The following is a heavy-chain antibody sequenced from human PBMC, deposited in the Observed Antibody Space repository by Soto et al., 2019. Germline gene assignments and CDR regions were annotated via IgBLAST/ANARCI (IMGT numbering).Heavy chain of an antibody. CDR2: ISPNSGGT. Sequence: APVTGSCKASGYSFTDYGIHWVRQAPGQGLERMGWISPNSGGTNYDQKFQGGVTMTRDTSISTAYMELSRLRSDDTAVYYCARGGIIVVVTATSNDAFDIWGQGTMVTVS. V-gene: IGHV1-2*02. CDR3: ARGGIIVVVTATSNDAFDI. J-gene: IGHJ3*02. CDR1: GYSFTDYG. D-gene: IGHD2-21*02.